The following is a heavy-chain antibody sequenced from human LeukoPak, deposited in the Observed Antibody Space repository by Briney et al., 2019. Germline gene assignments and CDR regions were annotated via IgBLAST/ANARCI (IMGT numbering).Heavy chain of an antibody. CDR2: ISSNGGST. V-gene: IGHV3-64*01. D-gene: IGHD6-13*01. J-gene: IGHJ4*02. CDR3: ARAHPGIAAAVPDY. CDR1: GFTFSSYA. Sequence: GGSLRLSCAASGFTFSSYAMHWVRQAPGKGLEYVSAISSNGGSTYYANSVKGRFTISRDNSKNTLYLQMGSLRAEDMAVYYCARAHPGIAAAVPDYWGQGTVVTVAS.